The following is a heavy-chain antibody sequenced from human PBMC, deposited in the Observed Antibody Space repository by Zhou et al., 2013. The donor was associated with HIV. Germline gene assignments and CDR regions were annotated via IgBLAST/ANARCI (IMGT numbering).Heavy chain of an antibody. CDR2: IIPIFGTA. D-gene: IGHD3-10*01. J-gene: IGHJ5*02. CDR1: GGTFSSYA. CDR3: ARGRSYYYGSGREYNWFDP. Sequence: QVQLVQSGAEVKKPGSSVKVSCKASGGTFSSYAISWVRQAPGQGLEWMGGIIPIFGTANYAQKFQGRVTITADESTSTAYMELSSLRSEDTAVYYCARGRSYYYGSGREYNWFDPWGQGNPGHRLL. V-gene: IGHV1-69*12.